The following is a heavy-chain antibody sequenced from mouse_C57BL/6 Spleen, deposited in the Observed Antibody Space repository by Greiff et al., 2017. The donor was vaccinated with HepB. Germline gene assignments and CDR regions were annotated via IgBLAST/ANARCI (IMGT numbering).Heavy chain of an antibody. CDR1: GYTFTNYW. CDR2: IYPGGGYT. V-gene: IGHV1-63*01. Sequence: QVQLQQSGPELVKPGASVKISCKASGYTFTNYWIGWAKQRPGHGLEWIGDIYPGGGYTNYNEKFKGKATLTADKSSSTAYMQFSSLTSEDSAIYYCARGGSSYVRYFDYWGQGTTLTVSS. J-gene: IGHJ2*01. D-gene: IGHD1-1*01. CDR3: ARGGSSYVRYFDY.